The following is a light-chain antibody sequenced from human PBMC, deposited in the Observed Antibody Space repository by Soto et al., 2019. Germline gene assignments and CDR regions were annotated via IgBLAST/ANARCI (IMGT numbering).Light chain of an antibody. CDR1: ESVSRW. Sequence: IQMTQSPSTLSASVGDRVTLTCRASESVSRWLAWYQQKPGRTPKLLIYQTSTLETGVPLRFSGSGSGTEFTLSSSSLQRDAFATYYCQQYNAYSQAFGQGTK. J-gene: IGKJ1*01. V-gene: IGKV1-5*03. CDR2: QTS. CDR3: QQYNAYSQA.